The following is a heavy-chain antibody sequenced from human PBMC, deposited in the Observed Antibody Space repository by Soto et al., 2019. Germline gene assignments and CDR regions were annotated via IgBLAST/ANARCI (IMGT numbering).Heavy chain of an antibody. V-gene: IGHV3-33*01. CDR3: ARSGEWLRLGWFDP. Sequence: QVQLVESGGGVVQPGRSLRLSCAASGFTFSSYGMHWVRQAPGKGLEWVAVIWYDGSNKYYADSVKGGFTISRDNSKNTLYLQMNSLRAEDTAVYYCARSGEWLRLGWFDPWGQGTLVTVSS. J-gene: IGHJ5*02. D-gene: IGHD6-19*01. CDR2: IWYDGSNK. CDR1: GFTFSSYG.